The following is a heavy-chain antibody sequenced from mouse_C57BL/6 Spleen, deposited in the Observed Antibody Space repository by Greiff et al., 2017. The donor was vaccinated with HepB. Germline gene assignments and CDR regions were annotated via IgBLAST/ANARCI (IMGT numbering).Heavy chain of an antibody. D-gene: IGHD3-2*02. CDR1: GYTFTSYW. CDR3: ARSDSSGYSYYFDY. Sequence: QVQLQQPGAELVRPGSSVKLSCKASGYTFTSYWMDWVKQRPGQGLEWIGNIYPSDSETHYNQKFKDKATLTVDKSSSTAYMQLSSLPSEDSAVYYGARSDSSGYSYYFDYWGQGTTLTVSS. J-gene: IGHJ2*01. V-gene: IGHV1-61*01. CDR2: IYPSDSET.